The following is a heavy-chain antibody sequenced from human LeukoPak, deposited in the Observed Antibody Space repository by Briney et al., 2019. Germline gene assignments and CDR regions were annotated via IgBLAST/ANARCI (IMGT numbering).Heavy chain of an antibody. CDR3: ARDPFVVVTATNNWFDP. V-gene: IGHV1-46*01. J-gene: IGHJ5*02. Sequence: GASVKVSCKASGYTFTSYYMHWVRQAPGQGLEWMGIINPGGGSTSYAQKFQGRVTMTRDTSTSTVYMELSSLRSEDTAVYYCARDPFVVVTATNNWFDPWGQGTLVTVSS. CDR2: INPGGGST. CDR1: GYTFTSYY. D-gene: IGHD2-21*02.